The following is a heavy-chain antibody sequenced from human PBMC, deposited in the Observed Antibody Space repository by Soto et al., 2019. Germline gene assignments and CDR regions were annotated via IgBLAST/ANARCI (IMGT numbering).Heavy chain of an antibody. CDR3: ARDLQRGVDYDFWSGYYPVRFDY. CDR2: ISAYNGNT. V-gene: IGHV1-18*01. Sequence: ASVKVSCKASGYTFTSYGISWVRQAPGQGLEWMGWISAYNGNTNYAQKLQGRVTMTTDTSTSTAYMELRSLRSDDTAVYYCARDLQRGVDYDFWSGYYPVRFDYWGQGTLVTVSS. CDR1: GYTFTSYG. D-gene: IGHD3-3*01. J-gene: IGHJ4*02.